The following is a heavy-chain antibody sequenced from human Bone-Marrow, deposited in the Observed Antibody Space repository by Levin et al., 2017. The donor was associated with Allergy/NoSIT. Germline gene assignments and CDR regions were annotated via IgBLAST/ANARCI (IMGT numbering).Heavy chain of an antibody. V-gene: IGHV1-69*13. CDR3: ATSLALWKWEVGY. CDR2: IVPIFGTA. J-gene: IGHJ4*02. D-gene: IGHD2/OR15-2a*01. CDR1: GGAFSSLG. Sequence: ASVKVSCKASGGAFSSLGVNWVRQAPRQGLEWMGGIVPIFGTAHYAQKFRGRVTIAADGSTNTAYMELSSLRSEDTAVYYCATSLALWKWEVGYWGQGTLVTVSS.